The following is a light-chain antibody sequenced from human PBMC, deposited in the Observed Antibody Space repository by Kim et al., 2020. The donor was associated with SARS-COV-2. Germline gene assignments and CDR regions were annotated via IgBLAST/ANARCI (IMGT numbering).Light chain of an antibody. CDR1: SLRSYY. V-gene: IGLV3-19*01. CDR3: NSRGSNDNVL. Sequence: SELTQDPAVSVALGQTVRITCQGDSLRSYYATWYQQKPGQAPIVVIYGKNNRPSGIPDRFSGPSSGDTASLTITGTQAGDEADYYCNSRGSNDNVLFGGG. J-gene: IGLJ2*01. CDR2: GKN.